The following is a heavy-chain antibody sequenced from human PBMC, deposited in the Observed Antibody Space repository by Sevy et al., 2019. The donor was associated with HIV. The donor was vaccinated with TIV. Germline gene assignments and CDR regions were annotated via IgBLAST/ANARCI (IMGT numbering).Heavy chain of an antibody. V-gene: IGHV1-18*01. CDR3: ARGRAPDSADFSFEH. Sequence: ASVKVSCKASGYIFTNYDSNWVRQAPGQGLQWMGWISPYTGDTTYAQRLQGRVTLTTDTSTRSAFMELSSLTSDDAGVYYCARGRAPDSADFSFEHWAQGTLVTFSS. CDR1: GYIFTNYD. D-gene: IGHD1-26*01. J-gene: IGHJ4*02. CDR2: ISPYTGDT.